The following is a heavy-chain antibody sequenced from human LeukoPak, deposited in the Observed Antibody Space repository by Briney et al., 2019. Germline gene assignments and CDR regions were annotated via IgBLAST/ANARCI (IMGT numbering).Heavy chain of an antibody. D-gene: IGHD6-19*01. CDR1: GFTVSSNY. CDR3: ARVGAVAGTLDFDY. J-gene: IGHJ4*02. V-gene: IGHV3-53*01. Sequence: PGGSLRLSCAASGFTVSSNYMSWVRQAPGKGLEWDSVIYSGGSTYYADSVKGRFTISRDNSKNTLYLQMNSLRAEDTAVYYCARVGAVAGTLDFDYWGQGTLVTVSS. CDR2: IYSGGST.